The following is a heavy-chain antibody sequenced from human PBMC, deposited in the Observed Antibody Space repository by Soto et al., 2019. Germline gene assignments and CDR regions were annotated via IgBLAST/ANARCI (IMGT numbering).Heavy chain of an antibody. CDR1: GFSVSTYV. V-gene: IGHV3-23*01. J-gene: IGHJ2*01. D-gene: IGHD1-7*01. CDR3: AKDPNNWDYNWYFDL. CDR2: FSGSGI. Sequence: EVQLLESGGGFVQPGGSLRLSCAGSGFSVSTYVMSWVRQAPGKGLEWVSGFSGSGIYYADSVKGRFTISRDNSKNTLYLQMSSLRAEDTAVYYCAKDPNNWDYNWYFDLWGRGTLVTVSS.